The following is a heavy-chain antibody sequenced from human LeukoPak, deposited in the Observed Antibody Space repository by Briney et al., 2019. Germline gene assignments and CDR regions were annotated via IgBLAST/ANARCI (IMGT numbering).Heavy chain of an antibody. CDR2: ISVRINYI. J-gene: IGHJ4*02. CDR3: VRLRRNSDTSGFYYYYDF. CDR1: GYTFSGYS. V-gene: IGHV3-21*01. D-gene: IGHD3-22*01. Sequence: GGSLRLSCVASGYTFSGYSINWVRHAPGKGREWVSSISVRINYIYYADSVRRRFTISRDDARDSLYLQMNSLRAEDTAVYFCVRLRRNSDTSGFYYYYDFWGQGTLVTVSS.